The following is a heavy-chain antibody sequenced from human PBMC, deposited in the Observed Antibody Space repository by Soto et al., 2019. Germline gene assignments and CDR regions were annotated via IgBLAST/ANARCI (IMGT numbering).Heavy chain of an antibody. CDR3: ARDRGNVLRFLEWSKHYYYYYGMDV. Sequence: GGSLRLSCAASGFTFSSYAMHWVRQAPGKGLEWVAVISYDGSNKYYADSVKGRFTISRDNSKNTLYLQMNSLRAEDTAVYYCARDRGNVLRFLEWSKHYYYYYGMDVWGQGTTVTVSS. D-gene: IGHD3-3*01. V-gene: IGHV3-30-3*01. J-gene: IGHJ6*02. CDR2: ISYDGSNK. CDR1: GFTFSSYA.